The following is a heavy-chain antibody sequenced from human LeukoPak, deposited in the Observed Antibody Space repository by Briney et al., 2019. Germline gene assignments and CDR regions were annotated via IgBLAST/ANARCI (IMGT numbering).Heavy chain of an antibody. Sequence: SETLSLTCTVSGGSISSYYWSWIRQPAGKGLEWIGRIYTTGTTNYNPSLKSRVTMSVDTSKNQFSLQLSSVTAADTAVYYCAREYSGTWSGIDPWGQGTLVTVSS. V-gene: IGHV4-4*07. J-gene: IGHJ5*02. CDR3: AREYSGTWSGIDP. CDR2: IYTTGTT. D-gene: IGHD6-13*01. CDR1: GGSISSYY.